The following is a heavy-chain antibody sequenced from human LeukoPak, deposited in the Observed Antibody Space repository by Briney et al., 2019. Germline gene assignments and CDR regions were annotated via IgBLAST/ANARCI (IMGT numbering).Heavy chain of an antibody. V-gene: IGHV3-13*01. D-gene: IGHD6-19*01. CDR2: IGGAGDT. J-gene: IGHJ3*02. Sequence: GGSLRLSCVASGFTFSRQDMHWVRQFAGKGLEWVSGIGGAGDTYYADSVKGRFTISRDNAKNSVYLQMNSLRAEDTALYYCASRRSGWPNDAFDIWGQGTMVTVSS. CDR3: ASRRSGWPNDAFDI. CDR1: GFTFSRQD.